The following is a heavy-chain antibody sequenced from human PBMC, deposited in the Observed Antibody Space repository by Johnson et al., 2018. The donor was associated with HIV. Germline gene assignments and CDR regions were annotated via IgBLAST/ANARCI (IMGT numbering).Heavy chain of an antibody. Sequence: VQLVESGGGLVQPGGSLRLSCAASGFTFTSYWMSWVRQAPGKGLEWVANIKQDGSEKYYVDSVKGRFTISRDNAKNSLYLQMNSLRAEDMAVYYCATRDPTYRPGVFDIWGKGTMVTVSS. J-gene: IGHJ3*02. CDR2: IKQDGSEK. CDR3: ATRDPTYRPGVFDI. CDR1: GFTFTSYW. D-gene: IGHD2-2*02. V-gene: IGHV3-7*01.